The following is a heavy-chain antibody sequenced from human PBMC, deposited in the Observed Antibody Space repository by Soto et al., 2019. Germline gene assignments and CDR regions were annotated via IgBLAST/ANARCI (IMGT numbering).Heavy chain of an antibody. CDR3: ARGYYGSGGGYYYYYMDV. CDR2: IWYDGSNK. V-gene: IGHV3-33*01. CDR1: GFTFSSYG. D-gene: IGHD3-10*01. J-gene: IGHJ6*03. Sequence: QVQLVESGGGVVQPGRSLRLSCAASGFTFSSYGMHWVRQAPGKGLEWVAVIWYDGSNKYYADSVKGRFTISRDNSKNTLYPQMNSLRAEDTAVYYCARGYYGSGGGYYYYYMDVWGKGTTVTVSS.